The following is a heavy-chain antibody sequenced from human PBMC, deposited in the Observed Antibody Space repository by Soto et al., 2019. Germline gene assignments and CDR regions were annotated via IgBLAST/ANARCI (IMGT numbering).Heavy chain of an antibody. Sequence: LAVTDRVAYGASSGFYWSRIRQPPGRGLEWIGYIYYSGSTNYNTSLKSRATISVDTSKKQFSLKLSSVTAADTAVYSCASSKRGAGSYYYGLDVWAEGGTATV. V-gene: IGHV4-59*01. J-gene: IGHJ6*02. CDR3: ASSKRGAGSYYYGLDV. CDR2: IYYSGST. CDR1: YGASSGFY. D-gene: IGHD6-13*01.